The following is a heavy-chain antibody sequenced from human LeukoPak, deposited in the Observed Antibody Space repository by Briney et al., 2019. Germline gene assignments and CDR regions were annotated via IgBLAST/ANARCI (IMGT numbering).Heavy chain of an antibody. CDR3: ARGAVFYDSSGYSMRPLGY. CDR2: INPNSGGA. J-gene: IGHJ4*02. D-gene: IGHD3-22*01. CDR1: GYTFTDYY. Sequence: ASVKVSCKASGYTFTDYYMHWVRQAPGQGLEWMGWINPNSGGANYAQKFQGRVIMTRDTSISTAYMELSRLRSDDTAVFYCARGAVFYDSSGYSMRPLGYWGQGTLVTVSS. V-gene: IGHV1-2*02.